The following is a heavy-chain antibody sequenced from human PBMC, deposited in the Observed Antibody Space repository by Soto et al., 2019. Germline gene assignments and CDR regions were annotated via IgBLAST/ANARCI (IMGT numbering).Heavy chain of an antibody. CDR1: GFTFSSYS. Sequence: PGGSLRLSCAASGFTFSSYSMNWVRQAPGKGLEWVSSISSSSSYIYYADSVKGRFTISRDNAKNSLYLQMNSLRAEDTAVYYCARIAGQQLVAPFDYWGQGTLVTVSS. D-gene: IGHD6-13*01. V-gene: IGHV3-21*01. J-gene: IGHJ4*02. CDR3: ARIAGQQLVAPFDY. CDR2: ISSSSSYI.